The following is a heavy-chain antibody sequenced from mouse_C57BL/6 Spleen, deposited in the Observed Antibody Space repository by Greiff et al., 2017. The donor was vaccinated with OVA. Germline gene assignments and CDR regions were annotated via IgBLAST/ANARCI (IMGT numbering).Heavy chain of an antibody. J-gene: IGHJ2*01. V-gene: IGHV1-81*01. CDR2: IYPRSGNT. Sequence: QVQLKQSGAELARPGASVKLSCKASGYTFTSYGISWVKQRTGQGLEWIGEIYPRSGNTYYNEKFKGKATLTADKSSSTAYMELRSLTSEDSAVYFCAREGYDYDDYFDYWGQGTTLTVSS. CDR3: AREGYDYDDYFDY. CDR1: GYTFTSYG. D-gene: IGHD2-4*01.